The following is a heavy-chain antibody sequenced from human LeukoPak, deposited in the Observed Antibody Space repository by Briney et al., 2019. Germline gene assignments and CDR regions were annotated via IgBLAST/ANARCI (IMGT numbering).Heavy chain of an antibody. Sequence: ASVKVSCKASGYTFTSYGISWVRQAPGQGLEWMGWISAYNGNTNYAQKLQGRVTMTTDTSTSTAYMELRSLRSDDTAVYYCARSGYSYGYSYYYYMDVWGKGTTVTISS. V-gene: IGHV1-18*01. CDR2: ISAYNGNT. CDR1: GYTFTSYG. J-gene: IGHJ6*03. CDR3: ARSGYSYGYSYYYYMDV. D-gene: IGHD5-18*01.